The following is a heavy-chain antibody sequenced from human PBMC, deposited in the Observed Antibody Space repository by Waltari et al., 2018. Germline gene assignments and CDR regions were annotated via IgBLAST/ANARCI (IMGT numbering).Heavy chain of an antibody. V-gene: IGHV3-74*01. CDR3: ARDGGRNLDY. J-gene: IGHJ4*02. Sequence: EVQVVDSGGGLVQPGGSLRLSCAASGFTLSNYWIHWVRQAPGKGLVWVSIMSADGSVRRYADSVKGRFTISRDKVKNMLYLQMDSLRAEDTAVYYCARDGGRNLDYWGQGTLVVVSS. CDR1: GFTLSNYW. CDR2: MSADGSVR. D-gene: IGHD6-25*01.